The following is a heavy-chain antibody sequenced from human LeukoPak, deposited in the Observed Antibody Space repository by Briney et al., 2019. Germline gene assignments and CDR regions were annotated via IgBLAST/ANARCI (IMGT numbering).Heavy chain of an antibody. V-gene: IGHV4-4*07. CDR3: ARGYSSGWYSVWFDP. D-gene: IGHD6-19*01. J-gene: IGHJ5*02. CDR1: GGSISSYY. Sequence: PSETLSLTCTVSGGSISSYYWSWIRQPAGKGLESIGHISTSGSTNYNPSLKSRVTMSVDTSKNQFSLKLSSVTAADTAVYYCARGYSSGWYSVWFDPWGQGTLVTVSS. CDR2: ISTSGST.